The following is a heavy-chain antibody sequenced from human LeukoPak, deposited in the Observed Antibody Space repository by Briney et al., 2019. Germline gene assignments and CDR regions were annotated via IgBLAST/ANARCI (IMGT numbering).Heavy chain of an antibody. Sequence: SETLSLTCAVYGGSFSGYYWSWIRQPPGKGLEWIGEINHSGSTNYNPSLKSRVTISVDTSKNQFSLKLSSVTAADTAVYYCARGKGVAGSPYFDYWGQGTLVTVSS. D-gene: IGHD6-19*01. CDR1: GGSFSGYY. CDR3: ARGKGVAGSPYFDY. V-gene: IGHV4-34*01. J-gene: IGHJ4*02. CDR2: INHSGST.